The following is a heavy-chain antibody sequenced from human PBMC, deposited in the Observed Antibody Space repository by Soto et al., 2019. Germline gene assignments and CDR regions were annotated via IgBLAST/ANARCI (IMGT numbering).Heavy chain of an antibody. V-gene: IGHV3-66*01. Sequence: PGGSLRLSCAASGFTVSTKYMSWVPQAPGKGLEWVSVIYSGGSTFYADSVRGRFTISRVNSKNTVNLQMNSQRAEDTAVYYCARDPWAADYWGQGTLVTVSS. D-gene: IGHD3-16*01. CDR2: IYSGGST. CDR3: ARDPWAADY. CDR1: GFTVSTKY. J-gene: IGHJ4*02.